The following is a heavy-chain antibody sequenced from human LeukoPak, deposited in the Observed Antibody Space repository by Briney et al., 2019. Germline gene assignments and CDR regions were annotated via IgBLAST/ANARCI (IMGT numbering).Heavy chain of an antibody. D-gene: IGHD1-7*01. CDR3: ARDLHELELYYFDS. CDR2: TYYRSKWFN. CDR1: GDTVSSNSAA. J-gene: IGHJ4*02. Sequence: SQTLSLTCDISGDTVSSNSAAWSWIRQSPSRGLEWLGRTYYRSKWFNDYAMSVKGRMTINPDTSKDQFSLQLNSVTPEDTAVYYCARDLHELELYYFDSWGQGTLVIVSS. V-gene: IGHV6-1*01.